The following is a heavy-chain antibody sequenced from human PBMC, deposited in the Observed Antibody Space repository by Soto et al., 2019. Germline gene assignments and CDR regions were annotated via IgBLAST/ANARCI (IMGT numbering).Heavy chain of an antibody. V-gene: IGHV3-30-3*01. CDR2: ISYDGSNK. D-gene: IGHD3-10*01. CDR3: ARDGPPSEILIYYFDY. CDR1: GFTFSSYA. J-gene: IGHJ4*02. Sequence: QVQLVESGGGVVQPGRSLRLSCAASGFTFSSYAMHWVRQAPGTGLEWVAVISYDGSNKSYAASVKGRFTISRDNSKNTLYLQINSLRAEDTAVYYCARDGPPSEILIYYFDYWGQGTLVTVSS.